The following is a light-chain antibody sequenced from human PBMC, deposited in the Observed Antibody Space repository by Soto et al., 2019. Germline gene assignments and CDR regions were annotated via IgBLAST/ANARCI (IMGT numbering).Light chain of an antibody. CDR1: QSVNSNY. J-gene: IGKJ1*01. V-gene: IGKV3-20*01. CDR2: GAS. CDR3: HQYDSTPPT. Sequence: EIVLTQSPGTLSLSPGERATLSCRASQSVNSNYLAWYQRKPGQAPRLLIYGASNRATDIPYRFSASGSGTDVTLTITRLEAEDFSVYYCHQYDSTPPTFGQGTKVEVK.